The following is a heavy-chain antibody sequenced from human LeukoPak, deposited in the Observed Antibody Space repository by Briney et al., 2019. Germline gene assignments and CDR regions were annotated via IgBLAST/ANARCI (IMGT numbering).Heavy chain of an antibody. V-gene: IGHV3-23*01. Sequence: GGSLRLSCAASGFTFSSYATSWVRQAPGKGLEWVSAISGSGGSTYYADSVKGRFTISRDNSKNTLYLKINSLRAEDTAVYYCAKDIARGPGSSSSEGFDYWGQGTLVTVSS. CDR1: GFTFSSYA. J-gene: IGHJ4*02. CDR3: AKDIARGPGSSSSEGFDY. CDR2: ISGSGGST. D-gene: IGHD6-6*01.